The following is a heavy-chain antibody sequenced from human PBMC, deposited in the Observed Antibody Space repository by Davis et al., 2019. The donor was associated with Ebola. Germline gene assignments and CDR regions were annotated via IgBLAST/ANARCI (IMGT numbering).Heavy chain of an antibody. Sequence: AASVKVSCKASGGIFSSYAISWVRQAPGQGLEWMGGIIPIFGTANYAQKFQGRVTITADKSTSTAYMELSSLRSEDTAVYYCARDIVATIKDDYWGQGTLVTVSS. CDR1: GGIFSSYA. D-gene: IGHD5-12*01. J-gene: IGHJ4*02. CDR3: ARDIVATIKDDY. CDR2: IIPIFGTA. V-gene: IGHV1-69*06.